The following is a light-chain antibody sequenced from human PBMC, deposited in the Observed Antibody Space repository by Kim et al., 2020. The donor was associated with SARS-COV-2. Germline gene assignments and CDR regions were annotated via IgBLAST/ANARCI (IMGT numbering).Light chain of an antibody. V-gene: IGKV3-15*01. CDR2: AAS. J-gene: IGKJ5*01. Sequence: PGERATLSCRASQTVVNNLAWYQQKPGQAPRLLIYAASTRANGIAARFSGSGSGTDFTLTITSLQSEDSAVYYCQQYNDWPSITFGQGTRLEIK. CDR3: QQYNDWPSIT. CDR1: QTVVNN.